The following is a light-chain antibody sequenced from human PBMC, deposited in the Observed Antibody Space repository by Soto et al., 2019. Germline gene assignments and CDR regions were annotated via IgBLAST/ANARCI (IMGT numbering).Light chain of an antibody. Sequence: EIVLTQSPGTLSLSPGERATLSCRASQSVSSSYLAWYQQKPGQAPSLLIYGASSRATGIPDRFSGSGPGTDFSLTISRLEPEDSAVYYCQQYGGSPLITFGQGTRLEIK. CDR2: GAS. J-gene: IGKJ5*01. CDR1: QSVSSSY. CDR3: QQYGGSPLIT. V-gene: IGKV3-20*01.